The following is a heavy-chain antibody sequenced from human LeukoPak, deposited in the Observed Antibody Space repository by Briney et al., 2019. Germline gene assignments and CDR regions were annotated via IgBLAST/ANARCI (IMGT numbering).Heavy chain of an antibody. V-gene: IGHV3-23*01. CDR3: ATYRQVLLPFES. D-gene: IGHD2-8*02. CDR2: IFPSGGEI. Sequence: GGSLRLSCAASGFTFSTFAMIWVRQPPGKGLEWVSSIFPSGGEIHYADSVGGRFTISRDNSKSTLSLQMNSLRADDTAIYYCATYRQVLLPFESWGQGALATVSS. J-gene: IGHJ4*02. CDR1: GFTFSTFA.